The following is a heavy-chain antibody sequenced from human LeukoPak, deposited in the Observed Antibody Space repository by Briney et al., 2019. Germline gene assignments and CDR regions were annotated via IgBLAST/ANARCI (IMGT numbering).Heavy chain of an antibody. D-gene: IGHD4-17*01. CDR2: ISAYNGNT. J-gene: IGHJ6*04. CDR3: ARDDYGAPMDV. V-gene: IGHV1-18*01. CDR1: GYTFTSYG. Sequence: GASVKVSCKASGYTFTSYGVSWVRQAPGQGLEWMGWISAYNGNTNYAQKLQGRVTMTTDTSTSTAYMELRSLRSDDTAVCYCARDDYGAPMDVWGKGTAVTVSS.